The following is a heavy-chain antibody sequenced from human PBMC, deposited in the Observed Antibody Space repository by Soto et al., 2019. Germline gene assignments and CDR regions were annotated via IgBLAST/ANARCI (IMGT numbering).Heavy chain of an antibody. V-gene: IGHV3-23*01. CDR1: GFTFSSYA. CDR2: ISGSGDRT. CDR3: ARDVLGELSFGAFDI. J-gene: IGHJ3*02. Sequence: GSLRLSCAPSGFTFSSYAMSWVRQAPGQGLEGLSGISGSGDRTYYADYVKGRFTISRDHAKNSLYLQMNSLRAEDTAVYYCARDVLGELSFGAFDIWGQGTMVTVSS. D-gene: IGHD3-16*02.